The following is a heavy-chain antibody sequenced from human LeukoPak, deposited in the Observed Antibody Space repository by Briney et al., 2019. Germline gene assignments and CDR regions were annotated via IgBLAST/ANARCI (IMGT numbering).Heavy chain of an antibody. CDR1: GFTFSNYG. J-gene: IGHJ4*02. V-gene: IGHV3-33*01. CDR3: ARDGGSGSYLGLDY. CDR2: IWYDGSNK. Sequence: GKSLRLSCLASGFTFSNYGMHWVRQAPGKGLEWVAFIWYDGSNKYYADSVKGRFTISRDNSKNTLYLQMNSLRAEDTAVYYCARDGGSGSYLGLDYWGQGTLVTVSS. D-gene: IGHD3-10*01.